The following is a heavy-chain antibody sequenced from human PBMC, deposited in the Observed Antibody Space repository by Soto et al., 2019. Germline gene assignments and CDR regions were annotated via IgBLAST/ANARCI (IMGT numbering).Heavy chain of an antibody. V-gene: IGHV3-23*01. J-gene: IGHJ4*02. CDR2: ISGSGGST. Sequence: GGSLRLSYAASGFTFSSHAMNWVRQASGKGLEWVSAISGSGGSTYYADSVKGRFTISRDNSKNTLYLQMNSLRAEDTAVYYCAKDYSGSYYRYFDYWGQGTLVTVSS. D-gene: IGHD1-26*01. CDR1: GFTFSSHA. CDR3: AKDYSGSYYRYFDY.